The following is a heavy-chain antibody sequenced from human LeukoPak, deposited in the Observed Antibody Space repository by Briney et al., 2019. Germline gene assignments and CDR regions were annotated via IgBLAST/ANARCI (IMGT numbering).Heavy chain of an antibody. CDR2: IYYSGST. Sequence: SETLSLTCTVSGGSISSSSYYWGSIRQPPGKGLVWIGSIYYSGSTYYNPSLKSRVTISVDTSKNQFSLKLSSVTAADTAVYYCARHTITMIVVVIRYYFDYRGQGTLVTVSS. J-gene: IGHJ4*02. CDR3: ARHTITMIVVVIRYYFDY. D-gene: IGHD3-22*01. V-gene: IGHV4-39*01. CDR1: GGSISSSSYY.